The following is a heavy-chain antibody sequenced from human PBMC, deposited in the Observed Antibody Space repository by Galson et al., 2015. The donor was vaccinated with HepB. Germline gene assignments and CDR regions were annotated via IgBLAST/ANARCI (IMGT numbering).Heavy chain of an antibody. CDR3: ARDYDSSGYYRFGY. CDR2: IRYDGSNK. J-gene: IGHJ4*02. D-gene: IGHD3-22*01. Sequence: SLRLSCAASGFTFSSYGMHWVRQAPGKGLEWVAFIRYDGSNKYYADSVKGRFTISRDNSKNTLYLQMNSLRAEDTAVYYCARDYDSSGYYRFGYWGQGTLVTVSS. V-gene: IGHV3-30*02. CDR1: GFTFSSYG.